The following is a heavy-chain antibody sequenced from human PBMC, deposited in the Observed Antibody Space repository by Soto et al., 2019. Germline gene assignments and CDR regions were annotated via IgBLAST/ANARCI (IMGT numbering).Heavy chain of an antibody. CDR2: IKSKTDGGTT. J-gene: IGHJ6*03. CDR3: TTASPAAGPQYYYYYYMDV. D-gene: IGHD2-2*01. V-gene: IGHV3-15*01. Sequence: PGGSLRLSCAASGFTFSNAWMSWVRQAPGKGLEWVGRIKSKTDGGTTDYAAPVKGRFTISRDGSKNTLYLQMNSLKTEDTAVYYCTTASPAAGPQYYYYYYMDVWGKGTTVTVSS. CDR1: GFTFSNAW.